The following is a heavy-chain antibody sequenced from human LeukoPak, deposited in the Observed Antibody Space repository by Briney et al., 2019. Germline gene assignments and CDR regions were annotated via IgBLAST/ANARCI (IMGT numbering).Heavy chain of an antibody. CDR1: GFTYSSHW. Sequence: PGGSLRLSCAASGFTYSSHWMSWVRQAPGKGLEWVAHIRQDGNEKQYMESVRGRFTISRDNTKNSMYLQMDSLRDEDTAFYYCARAGRSFYGGCSDYWGQGTLVTVSS. CDR2: IRQDGNEK. V-gene: IGHV3-7*01. D-gene: IGHD4-23*01. J-gene: IGHJ4*02. CDR3: ARAGRSFYGGCSDY.